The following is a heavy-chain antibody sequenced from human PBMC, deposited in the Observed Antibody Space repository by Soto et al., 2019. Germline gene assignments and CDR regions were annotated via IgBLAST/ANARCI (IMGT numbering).Heavy chain of an antibody. CDR3: ARDQPDCSSTSCYGMDV. Sequence: APGQGLEWMGWINPNSGGTNYAQKFQGWVTMTRDTSISTAYMELSRLRSDDTAVYYCARDQPDCSSTSCYGMDVWGQGTTVTVSS. V-gene: IGHV1-2*04. D-gene: IGHD2-2*01. CDR2: INPNSGGT. J-gene: IGHJ6*02.